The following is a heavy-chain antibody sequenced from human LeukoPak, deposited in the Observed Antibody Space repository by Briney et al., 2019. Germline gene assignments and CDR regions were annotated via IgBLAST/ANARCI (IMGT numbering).Heavy chain of an antibody. D-gene: IGHD3-3*02. J-gene: IGHJ4*02. CDR3: ARAAEALRLVRFDH. CDR1: GGSISSSSYY. CDR2: IYYSGST. V-gene: IGHV4-39*07. Sequence: PSETLSLTCTVSGGSISSSSYYWGWIRQPPGKGLEWIGSIYYSGSTYYNPSLKSRVTISVDTSKNQFSLKLSSVTAADTAVYYCARAAEALRLVRFDHWGQGTLVTVSS.